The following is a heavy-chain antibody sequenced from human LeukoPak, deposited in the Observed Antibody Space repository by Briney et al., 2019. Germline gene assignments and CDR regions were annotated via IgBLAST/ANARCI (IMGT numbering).Heavy chain of an antibody. J-gene: IGHJ4*02. V-gene: IGHV3-30-3*01. CDR3: ARDLGGSGPPYYDSSGYQFDY. D-gene: IGHD3-22*01. CDR2: ISYDGSNK. Sequence: GGSLRLSCAASGFTFSTYAMHWVRQAPGKGLEWVAVISYDGSNKYYADSVKGRFTISRDNSKNTLYLQMNSLRAEDTAVYYCARDLGGSGPPYYDSSGYQFDYWGQGTLVTVSS. CDR1: GFTFSTYA.